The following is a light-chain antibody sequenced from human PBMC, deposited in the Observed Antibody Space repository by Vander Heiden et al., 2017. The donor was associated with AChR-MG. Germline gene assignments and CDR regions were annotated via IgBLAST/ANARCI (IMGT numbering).Light chain of an antibody. CDR3: QQYGSSLQWT. J-gene: IGKJ1*01. V-gene: IGKV3-20*01. CDR1: QSVSSY. Sequence: EIVLTPSPGTLSLSPGERATLSCRASQSVSSYLAWYQQKPGQAPRLLIYGASSRATGIPDRFSGSGSGTDFTLTISRLEPEDFAVYYCQQYGSSLQWTFGQGTKVEIK. CDR2: GAS.